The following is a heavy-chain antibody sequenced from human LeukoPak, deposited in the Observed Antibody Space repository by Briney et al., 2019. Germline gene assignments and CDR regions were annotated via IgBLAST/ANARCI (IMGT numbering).Heavy chain of an antibody. D-gene: IGHD4-17*01. Sequence: SETLSLTCAVYGGSFSGYYWSWIRQPPGKGLEWIGEINHSGSTNYNPSLKSRVTISVDTSKNQFSLKLSSVTAADTAVYYCARGSRDYGDPRSFDYWGQGTLVTVSS. CDR1: GGSFSGYY. J-gene: IGHJ4*02. CDR3: ARGSRDYGDPRSFDY. V-gene: IGHV4-34*01. CDR2: INHSGST.